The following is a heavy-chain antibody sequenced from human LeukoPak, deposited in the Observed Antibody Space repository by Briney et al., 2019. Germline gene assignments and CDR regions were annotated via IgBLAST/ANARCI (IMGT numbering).Heavy chain of an antibody. D-gene: IGHD3-10*01. V-gene: IGHV4-61*09. CDR3: ARSYYGSGSYQGY. Sequence: SQTLSLNCTVSGGSISSGSYYWSWIRQPAGKGLERIGHIYTSGSTNYNPSIKSRVTISVDTSENQLFLKLSSVTAADTAVYYCARSYYGSGSYQGYWGQGTLVTVSS. J-gene: IGHJ4*02. CDR1: GGSISSGSYY. CDR2: IYTSGST.